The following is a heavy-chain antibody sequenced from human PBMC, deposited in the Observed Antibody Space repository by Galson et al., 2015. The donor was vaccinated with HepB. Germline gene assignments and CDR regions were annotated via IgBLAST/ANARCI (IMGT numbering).Heavy chain of an antibody. Sequence: SVKVSCKASGGTSSNYVISWVRQAPGQGLEWMGEIILIFGTANYAQKFQGRVTITADDPTKTAYMELSSLRSEDTAVYYCASHLFGYSYGYHSFWGQGTLVTVSS. CDR1: GGTSSNYV. CDR3: ASHLFGYSYGYHSF. J-gene: IGHJ4*02. CDR2: IILIFGTA. D-gene: IGHD5-18*01. V-gene: IGHV1-69*13.